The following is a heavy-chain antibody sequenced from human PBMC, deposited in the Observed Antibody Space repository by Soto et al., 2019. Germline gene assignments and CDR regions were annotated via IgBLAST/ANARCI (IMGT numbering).Heavy chain of an antibody. J-gene: IGHJ3*02. CDR2: IYYSGST. D-gene: IGHD6-25*01. CDR1: GGSISSSSYY. CDR3: ARHARSGDAFDI. V-gene: IGHV4-39*01. Sequence: QLQLQEPGPGLVKPSETLSLTCTVSGGSISSSSYYWGWIRQPPGKGLEWIGSIYYSGSTYYNPSLKSRVTISVDTSKNQFSLKLSSVTAADTAVYYCARHARSGDAFDIWGQGTMVTVSS.